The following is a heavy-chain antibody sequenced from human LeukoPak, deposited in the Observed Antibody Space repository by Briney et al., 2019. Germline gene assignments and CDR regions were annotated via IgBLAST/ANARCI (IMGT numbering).Heavy chain of an antibody. Sequence: SETLSLTCTVSGGSISSYYWSWIRQPPGKGLEWIGYIYYSGSTNYNPSLKSRVTISVDTSKNQFSLKLSSVTAADTAVYYGARTAGRRDGYNWGPGTLVTVSS. J-gene: IGHJ4*02. CDR2: IYYSGST. D-gene: IGHD5-24*01. V-gene: IGHV4-59*01. CDR3: ARTAGRRDGYN. CDR1: GGSISSYY.